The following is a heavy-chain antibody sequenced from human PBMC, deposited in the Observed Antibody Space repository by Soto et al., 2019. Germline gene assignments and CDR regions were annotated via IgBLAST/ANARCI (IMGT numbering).Heavy chain of an antibody. D-gene: IGHD6-13*01. CDR3: AKEPYSKTGYLDAFDI. CDR2: ISGGGGST. J-gene: IGHJ3*02. Sequence: EVQLLESGGGLVQPGGSLRLSCAASGFTFSSYAMSWVRQAPGKGLEWVSAISGGGGSTYYADSVKGRFTISRDHSKNTLYLQMNSLTAEDTAVYYCAKEPYSKTGYLDAFDIWGQGTLVTVSS. CDR1: GFTFSSYA. V-gene: IGHV3-23*01.